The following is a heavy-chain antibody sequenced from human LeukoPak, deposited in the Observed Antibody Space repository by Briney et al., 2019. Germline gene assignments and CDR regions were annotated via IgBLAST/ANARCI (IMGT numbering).Heavy chain of an antibody. Sequence: GGSLRLSSAASGFTFSSYTMNWVRQAPGKGLEWVSSISSSGSYIYYGDSVQGRFTISRDNAKNSLYLQMSSLGDEDTAVYYCARDDYDDPYFDYWGQGTLVTVSS. CDR3: ARDDYDDPYFDY. CDR2: ISSSGSYI. J-gene: IGHJ4*02. CDR1: GFTFSSYT. V-gene: IGHV3-21*01. D-gene: IGHD4-17*01.